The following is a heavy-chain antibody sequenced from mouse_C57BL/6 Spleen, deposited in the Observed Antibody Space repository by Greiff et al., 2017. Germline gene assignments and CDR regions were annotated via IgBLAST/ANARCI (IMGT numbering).Heavy chain of an antibody. CDR2: IHPNSGST. D-gene: IGHD2-1*01. CDR3: ARGGYYGNPYYFDY. V-gene: IGHV1-64*01. J-gene: IGHJ2*01. CDR1: GYTFTSYW. Sequence: QVQLQQPGAELVKPGASVKLSCKASGYTFTSYWMHWVKQRPGQGLEWIGMIHPNSGSTNYNEKFKSKATLTVDKSSSTAYMQLSSLTSEDSAVYYCARGGYYGNPYYFDYWGQSTTLTVSS.